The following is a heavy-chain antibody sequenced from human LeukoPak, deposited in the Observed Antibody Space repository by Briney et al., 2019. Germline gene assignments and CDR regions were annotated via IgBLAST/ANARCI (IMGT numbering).Heavy chain of an antibody. CDR2: IKQDGSEK. D-gene: IGHD4-4*01. V-gene: IGHV3-7*01. CDR3: ARDVTTVTYYFDY. Sequence: GRSLRLSCAASGFTFSSYWMSWVRQAPGKGLGWVANIKQDGSEKYYVDSVKGRFTISRDNAKNSLYLQMNSLRAEDTAVYYCARDVTTVTYYFDYWGQGTLVTVSS. J-gene: IGHJ4*02. CDR1: GFTFSSYW.